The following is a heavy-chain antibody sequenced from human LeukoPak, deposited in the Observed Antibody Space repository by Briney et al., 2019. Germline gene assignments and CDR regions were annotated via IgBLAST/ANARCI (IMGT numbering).Heavy chain of an antibody. V-gene: IGHV1-46*01. D-gene: IGHD1-26*01. CDR3: ARARTKWELLDY. CDR2: INPSGGST. Sequence: ASVKVSCKASGYTFTSYYMHWVRQAPGQGLEWMGIINPSGGSTSYAQKFQGRVTMTRDTSTSTVYMGLSSLRSEDTAVYYCARARTKWELLDYWGQGTLVTVSS. CDR1: GYTFTSYY. J-gene: IGHJ4*02.